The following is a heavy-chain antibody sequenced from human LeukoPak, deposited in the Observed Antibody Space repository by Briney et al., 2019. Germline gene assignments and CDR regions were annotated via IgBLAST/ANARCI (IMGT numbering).Heavy chain of an antibody. CDR1: GFTFSSSG. V-gene: IGHV3-74*03. J-gene: IGHJ4*02. CDR3: ARDLDWILFDY. Sequence: GGSLRLSCAASGFTFSSSGLHWVRQAPGKGLVWVSRIRPEGTTTAYADSVKGRFTISRDNAKNTLFLQMNSLSAEDTAVYYCARDLDWILFDYWGQGTLVTVSS. D-gene: IGHD3-9*01. CDR2: IRPEGTTT.